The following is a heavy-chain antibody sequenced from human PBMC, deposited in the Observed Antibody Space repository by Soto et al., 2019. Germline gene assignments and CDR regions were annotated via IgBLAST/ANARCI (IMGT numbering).Heavy chain of an antibody. D-gene: IGHD6-13*01. V-gene: IGHV1-18*01. CDR2: ISAYNGNT. CDR1: GYTFTSYG. J-gene: IGHJ4*02. Sequence: GASVKVSCKASGYTFTSYGISWVRQAPGQGLEWMGWISAYNGNTNYAQKLQGRVTMTTDTSTSTAYMELRSLRSDDTAVYYCARDLARIAAAGSESLDYWGQGTLVTVSS. CDR3: ARDLARIAAAGSESLDY.